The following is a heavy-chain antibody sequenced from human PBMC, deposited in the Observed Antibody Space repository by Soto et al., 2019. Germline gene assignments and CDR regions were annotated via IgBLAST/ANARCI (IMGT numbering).Heavy chain of an antibody. J-gene: IGHJ4*02. D-gene: IGHD1-26*01. CDR2: ISDSGGST. V-gene: IGHV3-23*01. Sequence: GGSLRLSCAASGFTFSSYAMSWVRQAPGKGLEWVSAISDSGGSTYYADSVRGRFSISRGNSKNTLHLQMNSLRAEDTALYYCAKAGPNSQGRNYFDYWGQGTLVTVSS. CDR1: GFTFSSYA. CDR3: AKAGPNSQGRNYFDY.